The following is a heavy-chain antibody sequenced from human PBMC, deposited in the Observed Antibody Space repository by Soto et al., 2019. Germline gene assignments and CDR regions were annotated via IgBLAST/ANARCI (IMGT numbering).Heavy chain of an antibody. CDR1: GYSFTSYW. J-gene: IGHJ6*02. CDR3: ARHGLYSSYYYGMDV. D-gene: IGHD4-4*01. Sequence: PGESLKISCKGSGYSFTSYWIGWVRQMPGKGLEWMGIIYPGDSDTRYSPSFQGQVTISADKSISTAYLQWSSLKASDTAMYYCARHGLYSSYYYGMDVWGQGTTVTVSS. CDR2: IYPGDSDT. V-gene: IGHV5-51*01.